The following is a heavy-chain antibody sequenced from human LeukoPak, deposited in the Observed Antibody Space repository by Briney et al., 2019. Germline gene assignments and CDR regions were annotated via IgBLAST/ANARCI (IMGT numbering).Heavy chain of an antibody. CDR3: ARGNYDFYGDYYYMDV. CDR2: IYYSGST. Sequence: SETLSLTCTVSGGSISSYYWSWIRQPPGKGLEWIGYIYYSGSTNYNPSLKSRVTISVDTSKNQFSLKLSSVTAADTAVYYCARGNYDFYGDYYYMDVWGKGTTVNVSS. D-gene: IGHD3-3*01. J-gene: IGHJ6*03. V-gene: IGHV4-59*01. CDR1: GGSISSYY.